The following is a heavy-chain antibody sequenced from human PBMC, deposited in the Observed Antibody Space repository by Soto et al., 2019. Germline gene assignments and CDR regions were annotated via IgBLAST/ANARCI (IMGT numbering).Heavy chain of an antibody. Sequence: QVQLVESGGGVVQPGRSLRLSCAASGFTFSSYGMHWVRQAPGKGLEWVAVIWYDGSNKYYADSVKGRFTISRDNSTITLYLQMNSLRAEDTAVYYCARGPGGFLEWLWGLGDYYMDVWGKGTTVTVSS. D-gene: IGHD3-3*01. CDR2: IWYDGSNK. CDR1: GFTFSSYG. V-gene: IGHV3-33*01. J-gene: IGHJ6*03. CDR3: ARGPGGFLEWLWGLGDYYMDV.